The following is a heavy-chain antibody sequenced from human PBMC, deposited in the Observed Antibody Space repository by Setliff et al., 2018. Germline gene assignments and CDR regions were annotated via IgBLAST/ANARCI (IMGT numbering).Heavy chain of an antibody. CDR3: ARDASASDGRNAFDI. Sequence: SETLSLTCTVPGGSISDNGYFWGRVRQTPGKGLEWIGNIYFGGNTYFNPSFKSRVTMSIDTSNSQFSLKLSSVTAADTAIYYCARDASASDGRNAFDIWGQGTMVTVSS. CDR2: IYFGGNT. CDR1: GGSISDNGYF. D-gene: IGHD1-26*01. V-gene: IGHV4-39*07. J-gene: IGHJ3*02.